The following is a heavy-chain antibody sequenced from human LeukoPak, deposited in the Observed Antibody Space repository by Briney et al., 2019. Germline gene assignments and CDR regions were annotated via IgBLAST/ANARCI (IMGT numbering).Heavy chain of an antibody. V-gene: IGHV4-34*01. CDR2: INHSGST. CDR1: GGSFSGYY. D-gene: IGHD5-24*01. J-gene: IGHJ4*02. CDR3: ARASRDGYNRLFDY. Sequence: SETLSLTCAVYGGSFSGYYWSWIRQPPGKGLEWIGEINHSGSTNYNPSLKCRVTISVDTSKNQFSLKLSSVTAADTAVYYCARASRDGYNRLFDYWGQGTLVTVSS.